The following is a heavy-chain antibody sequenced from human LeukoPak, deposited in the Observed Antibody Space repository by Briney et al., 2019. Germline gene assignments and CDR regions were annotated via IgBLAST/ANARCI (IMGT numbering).Heavy chain of an antibody. CDR1: GFTFSSYW. Sequence: GGSLRLSCAASGFTFSSYWMSWVRQAPGKGLEWVAFIRYDGSNKYYADSVKGRFTISRDNSKNTLYLQMNSLRAEDTAVYYCAKDTTPPKAGFDPWGQGTLVTASS. V-gene: IGHV3-30*02. CDR3: AKDTTPPKAGFDP. J-gene: IGHJ5*02. D-gene: IGHD1-14*01. CDR2: IRYDGSNK.